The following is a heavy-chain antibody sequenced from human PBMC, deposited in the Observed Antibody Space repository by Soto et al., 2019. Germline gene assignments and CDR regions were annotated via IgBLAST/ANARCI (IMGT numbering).Heavy chain of an antibody. CDR2: IYYSGST. CDR3: AREHSSSWFDY. V-gene: IGHV4-59*12. D-gene: IGHD6-13*01. CDR1: GGSISSYY. J-gene: IGHJ4*02. Sequence: QVQLQESGPGLVKPSETLSLTCTVSGGSISSYYWSWIRQPPGKGLEWIGYIYYSGSTNYNPSLKNRVTISVDTSKNQFSLKLSSVTAADTAVYYCAREHSSSWFDYWGQGTLVTVSS.